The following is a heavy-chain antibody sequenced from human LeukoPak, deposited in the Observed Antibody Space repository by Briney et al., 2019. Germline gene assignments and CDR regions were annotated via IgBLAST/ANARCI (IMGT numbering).Heavy chain of an antibody. CDR3: ARHRYYYDSSGRRGYNWFDP. V-gene: IGHV4-4*09. D-gene: IGHD3-22*01. CDR1: GGSISSYY. Sequence: SETLSLTCTVSGGSISSYYWSWIRQPPGKGLEWIGYIYTSGSTNYNPSLKSRVTISVDTSKNQFSLKLSSVTAADTAVYYCARHRYYYDSSGRRGYNWFDPWGQGTLVTVSS. J-gene: IGHJ5*02. CDR2: IYTSGST.